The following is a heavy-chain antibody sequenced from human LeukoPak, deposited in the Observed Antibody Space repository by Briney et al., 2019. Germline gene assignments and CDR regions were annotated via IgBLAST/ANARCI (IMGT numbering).Heavy chain of an antibody. CDR1: GGSISSSNW. Sequence: SETLSLTCAVSGGSISSSNWWSWVRQPPGKGLEWIGEIYHSGSTNYNPSLKSRVTISVDKSKNQFSLKLSSVTAADTAVYYCARLNLSNPAAAGSYYYGMDVWGKGTTVTVSS. J-gene: IGHJ6*04. D-gene: IGHD6-13*01. V-gene: IGHV4-4*02. CDR3: ARLNLSNPAAAGSYYYGMDV. CDR2: IYHSGST.